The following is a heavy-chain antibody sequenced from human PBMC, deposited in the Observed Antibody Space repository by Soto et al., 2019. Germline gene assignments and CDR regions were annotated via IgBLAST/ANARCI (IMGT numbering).Heavy chain of an antibody. CDR2: IIPIFGTA. D-gene: IGHD5-18*01. V-gene: IGHV1-69*13. CDR1: GGTFSSYA. CDR3: ASKRDSCGYGWFDP. Sequence: ASVKVSCKASGGTFSSYAISWVRQAPGQGLEWMGGIIPIFGTANYAQKFQGRVTITADESTSTAYMELSSLRSEDTAVYYCASKRDSCGYGWFDPWGQGTLVTVSS. J-gene: IGHJ5*02.